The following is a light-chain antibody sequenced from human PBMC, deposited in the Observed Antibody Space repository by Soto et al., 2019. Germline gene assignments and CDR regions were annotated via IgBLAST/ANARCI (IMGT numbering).Light chain of an antibody. CDR3: QQYNSYPRT. J-gene: IGKJ2*01. CDR2: DVS. Sequence: DIQMTQSPSTLSASVGDRVTITCRASQSISTRLAWYQQKPGKAPNLLIYDVSSLESGVPSRFSGGGSGTEFTLTISSLQPDDSATYYCQQYNSYPRTFGQGTKLEIK. V-gene: IGKV1-5*01. CDR1: QSISTR.